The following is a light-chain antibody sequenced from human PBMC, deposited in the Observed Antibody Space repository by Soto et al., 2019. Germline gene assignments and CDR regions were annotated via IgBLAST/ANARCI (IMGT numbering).Light chain of an antibody. CDR3: QQCYTIPIT. V-gene: IGKV1-39*01. J-gene: IGKJ5*01. Sequence: SQMTHSPSALSASVGDRVTITCRASESISNYLNWYQQKPGKAPKLLIYGASSLQSGVPSRFSGSGSRTDVTLTISSLQPEDFATYFCQQCYTIPITFGQGTRLEIK. CDR1: ESISNY. CDR2: GAS.